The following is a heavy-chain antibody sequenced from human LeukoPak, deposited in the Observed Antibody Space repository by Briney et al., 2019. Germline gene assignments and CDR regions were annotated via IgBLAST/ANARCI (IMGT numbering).Heavy chain of an antibody. CDR2: ISTSNSTM. V-gene: IGHV3-48*01. CDR3: ARLRHLDY. D-gene: IGHD4-17*01. Sequence: GSLRLSCAASGFTFSSYSMNWVRQAPGKGLEWVSYISTSNSTMYYADSVKGRFTISRDNAKNSLFLQMNSLRAEDTAVYYCARLRHLDYWGQGTLATVSS. CDR1: GFTFSSYS. J-gene: IGHJ4*02.